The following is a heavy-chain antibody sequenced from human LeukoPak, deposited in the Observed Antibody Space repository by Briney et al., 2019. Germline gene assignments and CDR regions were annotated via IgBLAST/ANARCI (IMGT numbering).Heavy chain of an antibody. D-gene: IGHD6-19*01. J-gene: IGHJ4*02. Sequence: ASVKVSCKASGYTFTSYYMHWVRQAPGQGLEWMGIINPSGGSTSYAQKFQGRVTMTRDTSTSTVYMELGSLRSEDTAVYYCARESSGWYELDHWGQGTLVTVSS. V-gene: IGHV1-46*01. CDR3: ARESSGWYELDH. CDR2: INPSGGST. CDR1: GYTFTSYY.